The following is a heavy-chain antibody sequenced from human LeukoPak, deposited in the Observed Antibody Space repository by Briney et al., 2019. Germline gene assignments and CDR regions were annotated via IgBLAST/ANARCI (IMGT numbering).Heavy chain of an antibody. V-gene: IGHV4-34*01. CDR1: GGPFSGFF. CDR3: ARAPYYYDSSGYPRIGYYYGMDV. Sequence: PSETLSLTCANYGGPFSGFFWSWIRQPPGKGLEWIGEINHSGGTNYNPSLKSRVTISIDASKNQFSLKLTSVTAADTAVYYCARAPYYYDSSGYPRIGYYYGMDVWGQGTTVTVSS. J-gene: IGHJ6*02. CDR2: INHSGGT. D-gene: IGHD3-22*01.